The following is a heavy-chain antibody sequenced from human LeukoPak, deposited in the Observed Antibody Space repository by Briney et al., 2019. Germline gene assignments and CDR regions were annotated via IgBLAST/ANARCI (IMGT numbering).Heavy chain of an antibody. D-gene: IGHD5-24*01. V-gene: IGHV3-7*04. J-gene: IGHJ4*02. CDR3: ARAEEQRWGYVDY. CDR1: GFTFSSYW. Sequence: GGSLRLSCAASGFTFSSYWMSWVRQAPGKGLEWVANIKQDGSDKYYVDSVKGRFTISRDNAKNSLYLQMNSLRDEDTAVYYCARAEEQRWGYVDYWGQGTLVTVSS. CDR2: IKQDGSDK.